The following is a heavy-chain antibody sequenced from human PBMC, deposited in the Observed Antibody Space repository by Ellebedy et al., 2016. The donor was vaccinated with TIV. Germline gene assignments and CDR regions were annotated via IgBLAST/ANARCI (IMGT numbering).Heavy chain of an antibody. CDR1: GFPFSSYN. V-gene: IGHV3-33*08. Sequence: GESLKISCAVSGFPFSSYNMNWIRPTPGKGLEWVAFIWHDGSNEKYADPVQGRFTISRDNSRNTLYLQMDSLTVEDTAVYYCARDYHAAQVDYWGPGILVTVSS. CDR3: ARDYHAAQVDY. D-gene: IGHD1-14*01. J-gene: IGHJ4*02. CDR2: IWHDGSNE.